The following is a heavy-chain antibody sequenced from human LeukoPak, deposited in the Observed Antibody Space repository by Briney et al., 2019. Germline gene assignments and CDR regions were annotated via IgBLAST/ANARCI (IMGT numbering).Heavy chain of an antibody. CDR2: ISSSSSYI. CDR3: ARTPSGYDYIWGSYRTYYFDY. D-gene: IGHD3-16*02. V-gene: IGHV3-21*01. J-gene: IGHJ4*02. Sequence: PGGSLRLSCAASGFTFSSCSMNWVRQAPGKGLEWVSSISSSSSYIYYADSVKGRFTISRDNAKNSLYLQMNSLRAEDTAVYYCARTPSGYDYIWGSYRTYYFDYWGQGTLVTVSS. CDR1: GFTFSSCS.